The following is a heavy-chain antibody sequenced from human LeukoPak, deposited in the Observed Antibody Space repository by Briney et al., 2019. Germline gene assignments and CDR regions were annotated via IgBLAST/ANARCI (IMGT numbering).Heavy chain of an antibody. CDR2: ISYDGSNK. CDR1: GFTFSSYA. D-gene: IGHD4-17*01. Sequence: PGGSLRLSCAASGFTFSSYAMHWVRQAPGKGLEWVAVISYDGSNKYYADSVKGRFTISRDNSKNTLYLQMNSLRAEDTAVYFCAREPSYYGNYFDYWGQGTLVTVSS. CDR3: AREPSYYGNYFDY. V-gene: IGHV3-30*04. J-gene: IGHJ4*02.